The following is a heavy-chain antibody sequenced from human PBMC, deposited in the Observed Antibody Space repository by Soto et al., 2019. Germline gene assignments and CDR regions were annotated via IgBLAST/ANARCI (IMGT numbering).Heavy chain of an antibody. J-gene: IGHJ5*01. CDR2: TFYRSKWYS. CDR3: ARGYCSGSSCFSDWFDS. V-gene: IGHV6-1*01. D-gene: IGHD2-15*01. CDR1: GDSVSSNSAT. Sequence: QVQLQQSGPGLVKPTQTLSLTCVLAGDSVSSNSATWSWIMKSPWRGLEWLGRTFYRSKWYSEYALSVKSRISINPDTSKNQFSLQLNSVTPEDTAIYYCARGYCSGSSCFSDWFDSWGQGTLVTVSS.